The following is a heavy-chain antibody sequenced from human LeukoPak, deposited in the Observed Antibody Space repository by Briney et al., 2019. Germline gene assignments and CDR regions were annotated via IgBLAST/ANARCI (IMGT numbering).Heavy chain of an antibody. J-gene: IGHJ4*02. CDR2: IIPIFGTA. CDR1: GGTFSSYA. D-gene: IGHD1-1*01. V-gene: IGHV1-69*05. Sequence: SVKVSCKASGGTFSSYAISWVRQAPGQGLEWMGRIIPIFGTANYAQKFQGRVTITTDESTSTAYMELSSLRSEGTAVYYYARYDEDGPFDYWGQGTLVTVSS. CDR3: ARYDEDGPFDY.